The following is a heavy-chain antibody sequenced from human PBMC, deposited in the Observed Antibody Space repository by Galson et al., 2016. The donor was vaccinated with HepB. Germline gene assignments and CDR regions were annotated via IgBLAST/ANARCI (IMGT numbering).Heavy chain of an antibody. D-gene: IGHD2-15*01. Sequence: SLRLSCAASEFTFSSYAMHWVRQAPAKGLEWVAVIWYDGSETYYADAVKGRFTISRDNSKNTVFLDMSNLRDEDTALYYRARGFRRGYPKGWLDFWGQGTVVTVST. CDR3: ARGFRRGYPKGWLDF. CDR1: EFTFSSYA. V-gene: IGHV3-33*01. J-gene: IGHJ4*02. CDR2: IWYDGSET.